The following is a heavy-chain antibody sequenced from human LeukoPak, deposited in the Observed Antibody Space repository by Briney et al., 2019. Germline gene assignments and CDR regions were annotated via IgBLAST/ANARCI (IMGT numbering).Heavy chain of an antibody. J-gene: IGHJ5*02. D-gene: IGHD3-10*01. CDR1: GGSISSYY. Sequence: PSETLSLTCTVSGGSISSYYWSWIGQPPGKGVEWIGYIYYSGSTNYNPSLKSRVTMSVDTSKNQFSLKLSSVTAADTAVYYCARDSGTTGEVKFDPWGQGTLVTVSS. CDR3: ARDSGTTGEVKFDP. CDR2: IYYSGST. V-gene: IGHV4-59*12.